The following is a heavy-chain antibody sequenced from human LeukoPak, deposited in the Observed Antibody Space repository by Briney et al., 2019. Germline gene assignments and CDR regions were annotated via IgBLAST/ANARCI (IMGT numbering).Heavy chain of an antibody. CDR3: ARIGFGELGADY. CDR1: GGSFSGYY. J-gene: IGHJ4*02. V-gene: IGHV4-34*01. D-gene: IGHD3-10*01. Sequence: PSETLSLTCAVYGGSFSGYYWSWIRQPPGKGLEWIGEINHSGSTNYNPSLKSRVTISVDTSKNQFSLKLSSVTAADTAMYYCARIGFGELGADYWGQGTLVTVSS. CDR2: INHSGST.